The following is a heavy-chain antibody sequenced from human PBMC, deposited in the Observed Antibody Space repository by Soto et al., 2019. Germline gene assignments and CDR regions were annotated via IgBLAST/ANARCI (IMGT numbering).Heavy chain of an antibody. D-gene: IGHD5-18*01. V-gene: IGHV3-9*01. CDR2: ISWNSGRI. CDR3: AKDIAAWVDTAMVSAFDI. J-gene: IGHJ3*02. Sequence: EVQLVESGGGLVQPGRSLRLSCAASGFTFDDYAMHWVGQAPGKGLEWVSGISWNSGRIGYADSVKGRFTISRDNAKNSLYLQMNSLRANDTTMYYWAKDIAAWVDTAMVSAFDIWGQGTMVTVSS. CDR1: GFTFDDYA.